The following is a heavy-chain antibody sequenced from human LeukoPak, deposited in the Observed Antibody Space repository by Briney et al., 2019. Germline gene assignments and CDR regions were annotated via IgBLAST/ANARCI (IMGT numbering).Heavy chain of an antibody. CDR1: GYTFTSYY. Sequence: GASVKVSCKASGYTFTSYYMHWVRQAPGQGLEWMGIINPSGGSTSYAQKFQGRVTMTRDTSTSTVYMELSSLRSEDTAAYYCARDQIRVGATRNYYYYGMDVWGQGTTVTVSS. D-gene: IGHD1-26*01. V-gene: IGHV1-46*01. CDR2: INPSGGST. CDR3: ARDQIRVGATRNYYYYGMDV. J-gene: IGHJ6*02.